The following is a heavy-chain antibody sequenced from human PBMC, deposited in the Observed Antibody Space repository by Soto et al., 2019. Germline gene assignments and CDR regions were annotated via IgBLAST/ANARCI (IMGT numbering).Heavy chain of an antibody. CDR3: AREDYDFWRDRTNWFDP. V-gene: IGHV6-1*01. CDR1: GDSVSSNSAA. Sequence: SQTLSLTCAISGDSVSSNSAAWNWIRQSPSRGLEWLGRTYYRSKWYNDYAVSVKNRITINPDTSMNQFSLQMNSVTPEDTAVYYCAREDYDFWRDRTNWFDPWGQGTLVTVSS. CDR2: TYYRSKWYN. J-gene: IGHJ5*02. D-gene: IGHD3-3*01.